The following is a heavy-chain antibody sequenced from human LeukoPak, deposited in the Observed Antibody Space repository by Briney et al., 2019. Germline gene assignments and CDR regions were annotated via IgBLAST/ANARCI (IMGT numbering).Heavy chain of an antibody. CDR3: ARDRGYTQDY. V-gene: IGHV3-74*01. CDR1: GFTFSTYW. CDR2: IKSDGSRT. D-gene: IGHD5-12*01. J-gene: IGHJ4*02. Sequence: GGSLRLSCAASGFTFSTYWMRWVRQAPGKGLVWVSHIKSDGSRTTYADSVKGRFTISRDNAKNTLYLQMNSLRAEDTAVYYCARDRGYTQDYWGQGTLVSVSS.